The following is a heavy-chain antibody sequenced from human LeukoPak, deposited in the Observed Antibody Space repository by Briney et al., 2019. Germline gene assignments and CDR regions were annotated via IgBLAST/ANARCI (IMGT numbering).Heavy chain of an antibody. V-gene: IGHV4-39*01. CDR3: VSPRGFSYGYFDY. CDR1: GGSISSSSAY. CDR2: IYYSKNT. D-gene: IGHD5-18*01. J-gene: IGHJ4*02. Sequence: SETLSLTCTVSGGSISSSSAYGGWIRQPPGKGLEWIGSIYYSKNTYYNPSPKSRVTISADTSKNQFSLTLGSVSATDTAVYYCVSPRGFSYGYFDYWGQGTLVTVSS.